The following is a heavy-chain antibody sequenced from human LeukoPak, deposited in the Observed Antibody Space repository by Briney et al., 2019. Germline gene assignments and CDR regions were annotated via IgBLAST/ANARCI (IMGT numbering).Heavy chain of an antibody. CDR1: GYTFTSYY. D-gene: IGHD4/OR15-4a*01. J-gene: IGHJ4*02. Sequence: ASVKVSCKASGYTFTSYYMHWVRQAPGQGLEWMGLINPTGGSTGYAQKFQGRVTMTRDMSTSTDYMELSSLRSDDTAVYYCARDGGAGPAGHFDYGGQGTLVAVSS. V-gene: IGHV1-46*01. CDR3: ARDGGAGPAGHFDY. CDR2: INPTGGST.